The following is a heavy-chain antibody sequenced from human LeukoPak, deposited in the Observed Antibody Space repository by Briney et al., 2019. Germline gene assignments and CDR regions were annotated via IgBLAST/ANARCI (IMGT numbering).Heavy chain of an antibody. D-gene: IGHD2-2*01. J-gene: IGHJ4*02. Sequence: GGSLRLSCAASGFTFSNAWMSWVRQAPGKGLEWVGRIKSKPDGGTTDYAAPVKGRFTISRDDSKNTLYLQMNSLKTEDTAVYYCTTALRNIVVVPAAIPVFDYWGQGTLVTVSS. V-gene: IGHV3-15*01. CDR3: TTALRNIVVVPAAIPVFDY. CDR2: IKSKPDGGTT. CDR1: GFTFSNAW.